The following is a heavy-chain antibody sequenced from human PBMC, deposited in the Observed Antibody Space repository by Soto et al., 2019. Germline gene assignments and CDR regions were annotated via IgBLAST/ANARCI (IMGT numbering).Heavy chain of an antibody. CDR2: ISYDGSNK. V-gene: IGHV3-30-3*01. Sequence: PGGSLRLSCAASGFTFSSYAMHWVRQAPGKGLEWVAVISYDGSNKYYAGSVKGRFTISRDNSKNTLYLQMNSLRAEDTAVYYCARARLQWMGPHFDYWGQGTLVTVSS. J-gene: IGHJ4*02. D-gene: IGHD6-19*01. CDR3: ARARLQWMGPHFDY. CDR1: GFTFSSYA.